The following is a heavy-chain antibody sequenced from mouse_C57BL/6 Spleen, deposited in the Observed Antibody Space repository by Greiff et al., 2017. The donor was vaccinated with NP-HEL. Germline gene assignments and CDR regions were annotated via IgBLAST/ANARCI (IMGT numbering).Heavy chain of an antibody. CDR3: ARWFYYDYVIAY. D-gene: IGHD2-4*01. CDR2: ILPGSGST. Sequence: QVQLQQSGAELMKPGASVKLSCKATGYTFTGYWIEWVKQRPGHGLEWIGAILPGSGSTNYNEKFKGTATFTAETSSNTAYNHIRSLSTEDSAIYYCARWFYYDYVIAYRGQGTLVTVSA. V-gene: IGHV1-9*01. J-gene: IGHJ3*01. CDR1: GYTFTGYW.